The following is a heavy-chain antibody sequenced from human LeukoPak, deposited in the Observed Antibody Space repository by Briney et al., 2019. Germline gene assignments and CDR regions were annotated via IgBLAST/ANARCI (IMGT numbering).Heavy chain of an antibody. CDR2: IYTSGST. Sequence: PSETLSLTCAVYGGSFSGYYWSWIRQPAGKGLEWIGRIYTSGSTNYNPSLKSRVTMSVDTSKNQFSLKLSSVTAADTAVYYCARDFYGDYRDYYYYGMDVWGQGTTVTVSS. CDR1: GGSFSGYY. D-gene: IGHD4-17*01. V-gene: IGHV4-4*07. J-gene: IGHJ6*02. CDR3: ARDFYGDYRDYYYYGMDV.